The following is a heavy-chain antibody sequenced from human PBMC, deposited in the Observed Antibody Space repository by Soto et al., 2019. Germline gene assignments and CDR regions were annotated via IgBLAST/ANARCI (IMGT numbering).Heavy chain of an antibody. J-gene: IGHJ4*02. Sequence: ASVEVSCKASGYTFTSYYMHWVRQAPGQGLERMGIINPSGGSTSYAQKFQGRVTMTRDTSTSTVYMELSSLRSEDTAVYYCARDLSVGISLDYWGQGTLVTVSS. CDR3: ARDLSVGISLDY. V-gene: IGHV1-46*01. D-gene: IGHD3-10*01. CDR1: GYTFTSYY. CDR2: INPSGGST.